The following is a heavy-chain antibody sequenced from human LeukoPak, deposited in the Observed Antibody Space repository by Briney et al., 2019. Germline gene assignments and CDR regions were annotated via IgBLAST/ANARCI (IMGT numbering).Heavy chain of an antibody. D-gene: IGHD2-15*01. CDR1: GGTFSSYA. Sequence: SVKVSCKASGGTFSSYAISWARQAPGQGLEWMGRIIPIFGTANYAQKFQGRVTITTDESTSTAYMELSSLRSEDTAVYYCARDVVWYETRLSNYMDVWGKGTTVTVSS. CDR2: IIPIFGTA. V-gene: IGHV1-69*05. CDR3: ARDVVWYETRLSNYMDV. J-gene: IGHJ6*03.